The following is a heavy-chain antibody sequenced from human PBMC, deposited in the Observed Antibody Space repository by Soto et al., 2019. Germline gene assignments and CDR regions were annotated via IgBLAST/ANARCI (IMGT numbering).Heavy chain of an antibody. Sequence: ASVKVSCKASGYTSTSYAMHWVRQAPGQRLEWMGWINAGNGNTKYSQKFQGRATITRDTSASTAYMELSSLRSEDTAVYYCAGQQLVSVFYYYGMDVWGQGTTVTVSS. CDR3: AGQQLVSVFYYYGMDV. D-gene: IGHD6-13*01. CDR1: GYTSTSYA. V-gene: IGHV1-3*01. CDR2: INAGNGNT. J-gene: IGHJ6*02.